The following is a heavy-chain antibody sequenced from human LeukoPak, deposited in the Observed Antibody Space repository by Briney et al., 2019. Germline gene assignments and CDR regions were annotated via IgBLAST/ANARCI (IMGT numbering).Heavy chain of an antibody. V-gene: IGHV6-1*01. CDR2: TYYRSKWYN. CDR3: ARLRESFTMMENFDY. CDR1: GDSVSSNSVA. Sequence: SQTLSLTCAISGDSVSSNSVAWNWLTQSPSRGLEWLGRTYYRSKWYNDSAVSVKSRITITPDASKNQFSLHLNSVTPEDTAVYYCARLRESFTMMENFDYWGQGTLVTVSS. D-gene: IGHD3-22*01. J-gene: IGHJ4*02.